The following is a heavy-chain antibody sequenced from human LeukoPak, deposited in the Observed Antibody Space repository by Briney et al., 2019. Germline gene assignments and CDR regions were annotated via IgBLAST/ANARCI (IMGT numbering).Heavy chain of an antibody. Sequence: GESLRLSCAASGFTVSSNYMSWVRQAPGKGLEWGSVIYSGGSTYYADSVKGRFTISRDNSKNTLYLQMNSLRAEDTAVYYCARELGLLWFGELEGNWFDPWGQGTLVTVSS. D-gene: IGHD3-10*01. J-gene: IGHJ5*02. CDR3: ARELGLLWFGELEGNWFDP. CDR2: IYSGGST. V-gene: IGHV3-66*01. CDR1: GFTVSSNY.